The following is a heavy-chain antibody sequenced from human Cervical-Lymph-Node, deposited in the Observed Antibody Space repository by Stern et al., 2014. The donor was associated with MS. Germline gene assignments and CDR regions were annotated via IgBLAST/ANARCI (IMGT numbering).Heavy chain of an antibody. CDR3: ARDGAYYDFWSGYFYYYYGMDV. Sequence: QLVQSGAEVKKPGASVKVSCKASGYTFTSYAMHWVRQAPGQRLEWMGWINAGNGNTKYSQKFQGRVTITRDTSASTAYMELSSLRSEDTAVYYCARDGAYYDFWSGYFYYYYGMDVWGQGTTVTVSS. CDR2: INAGNGNT. D-gene: IGHD3-3*01. V-gene: IGHV1-3*01. CDR1: GYTFTSYA. J-gene: IGHJ6*02.